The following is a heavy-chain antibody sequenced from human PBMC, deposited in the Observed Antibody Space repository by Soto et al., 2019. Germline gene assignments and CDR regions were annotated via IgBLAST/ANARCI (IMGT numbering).Heavy chain of an antibody. V-gene: IGHV4-39*01. Sequence: SETLSLTCSVSGDSISSSSYCWGWIRQPPGKGLEWIGSKYYTGTSHYNPSLNSRVTISVDTSNNQFSLKLTSVTAADTAVYYCARHRDPGYSSSWFISWGQGTLVTVSS. CDR3: ARHRDPGYSSSWFIS. CDR2: KYYTGTS. J-gene: IGHJ5*01. CDR1: GDSISSSSYC. D-gene: IGHD6-13*01.